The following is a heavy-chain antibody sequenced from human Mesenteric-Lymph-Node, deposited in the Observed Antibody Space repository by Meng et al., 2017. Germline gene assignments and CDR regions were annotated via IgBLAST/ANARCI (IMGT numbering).Heavy chain of an antibody. J-gene: IGHJ4*02. Sequence: QEQPRDSGQGTGKRSGTMSLTCDVSGVSNRNDQGWSWVRQVPGKGLEWIGEIYHSGRTNYNPSVKSRVSMSVDKSQNHFSLRLSSVTAADTAVYYCTTLYGDSISWGQGTLVTVSS. CDR1: GVSNRNDQG. CDR3: TTLYGDSIS. V-gene: IGHV4-4*02. CDR2: IYHSGRT. D-gene: IGHD4-17*01.